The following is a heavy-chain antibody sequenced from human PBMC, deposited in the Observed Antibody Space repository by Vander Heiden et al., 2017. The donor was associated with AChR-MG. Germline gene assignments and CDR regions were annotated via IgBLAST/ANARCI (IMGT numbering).Heavy chain of an antibody. J-gene: IGHJ4*02. D-gene: IGHD2-2*01. CDR3: ATQWYCSSTSCHDY. CDR2: IYYRGST. V-gene: IGHV4-31*03. Sequence: QVQLQESGPGLVKPSQTLSLTCTVPGGSISSGGYYWSWIRQHPGKGLEWIGYIYYRGSTYYNPSLKSRVTISVDTSKNQFSLKLSSVTAADTAVYYCATQWYCSSTSCHDYWGQGTLVTVS. CDR1: GGSISSGGYY.